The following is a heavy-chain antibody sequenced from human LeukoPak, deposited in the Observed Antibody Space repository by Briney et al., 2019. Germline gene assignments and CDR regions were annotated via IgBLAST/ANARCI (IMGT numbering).Heavy chain of an antibody. J-gene: IGHJ4*02. CDR3: GTVSEY. CDR2: INNDGTAT. CDR1: GFTFNCYW. V-gene: IGHV3-74*01. Sequence: GGSLRLSCAASGFTFNCYWMHWVRQVPGKGLVWVSGINNDGTATYYADSVKGRFTISRDNAKNTVYLQMNGLRAEDTTVYYCGTVSEYWGQGTLVTVSS.